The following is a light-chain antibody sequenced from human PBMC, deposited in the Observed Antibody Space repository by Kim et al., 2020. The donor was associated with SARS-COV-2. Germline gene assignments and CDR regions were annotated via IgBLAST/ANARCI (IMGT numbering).Light chain of an antibody. CDR3: NSRDSSGNHLL. CDR1: GIRTYY. Sequence: SSELTQDPAVSVALGQTVRITCQGDGIRTYYASWYQQKPGQAPLTVFYGKNNRPSGIPDRFSASYSGNTASLTIAAAQAEDEADYYCNSRDSSGNHLLFGGGTQLTVL. J-gene: IGLJ3*02. V-gene: IGLV3-19*01. CDR2: GKN.